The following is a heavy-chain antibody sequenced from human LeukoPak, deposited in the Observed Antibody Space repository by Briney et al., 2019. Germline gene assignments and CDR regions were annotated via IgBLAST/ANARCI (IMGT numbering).Heavy chain of an antibody. Sequence: GASVKVSCKVSGYTLTELSMHWVRQAPGKGLEWMGGFDPEDGETIYAQKFQGRVTMTEDTSTDTAYMELSSLRSEDTAVYYCATVSIAVAGTYYYYGMDVWGQGTTVTVSS. CDR1: GYTLTELS. CDR3: ATVSIAVAGTYYYYGMDV. V-gene: IGHV1-24*01. CDR2: FDPEDGET. D-gene: IGHD6-19*01. J-gene: IGHJ6*02.